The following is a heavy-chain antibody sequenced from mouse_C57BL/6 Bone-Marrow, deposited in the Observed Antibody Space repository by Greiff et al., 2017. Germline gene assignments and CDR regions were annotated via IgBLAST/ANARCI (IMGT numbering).Heavy chain of an antibody. Sequence: VKLMESGAELVRPGTSVKVSCKASGYAFTNYLIAWVKQRPGQGLEWIGVINPGSGGTNYNEKFKGKATLTADKSSSTAYMQLSSLTSEDYAVYLCASGSYYGNRFDDWGQGTTLTVSS. D-gene: IGHD2-1*01. CDR3: ASGSYYGNRFDD. J-gene: IGHJ2*01. CDR1: GYAFTNYL. V-gene: IGHV1-54*01. CDR2: INPGSGGT.